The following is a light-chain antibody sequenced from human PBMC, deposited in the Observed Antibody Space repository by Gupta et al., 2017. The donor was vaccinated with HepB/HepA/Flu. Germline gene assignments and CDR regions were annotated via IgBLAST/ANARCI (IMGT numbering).Light chain of an antibody. CDR1: NIGSKN. CDR2: DDS. J-gene: IGLJ3*02. CDR3: QVWDTSSDQGV. Sequence: SYVLSQPPSVSVAPGKTATITCAGNNIGSKNVHWYQQKPGQAPALLVYDDSNRPSGIPGRFSGSNSGNMATLTISRVEAGDEADYYCQVWDTSSDQGVFGGGTKVTVL. V-gene: IGLV3-21*03.